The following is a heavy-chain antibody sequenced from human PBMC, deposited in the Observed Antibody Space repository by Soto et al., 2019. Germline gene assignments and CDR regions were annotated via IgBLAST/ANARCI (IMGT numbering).Heavy chain of an antibody. J-gene: IGHJ4*02. CDR2: INHSGST. CDR3: ARRRKVRGVNLDY. Sequence: SETLSLTCAVYGGSFSGYYWSWIRQPPGKGLEWIGKINHSGSTNYNPSLKIRVTISVDTSKNQFSLKLSSVTAADTAVYYCARRRKVRGVNLDYWGQGTLVTVS. D-gene: IGHD3-10*01. V-gene: IGHV4-34*01. CDR1: GGSFSGYY.